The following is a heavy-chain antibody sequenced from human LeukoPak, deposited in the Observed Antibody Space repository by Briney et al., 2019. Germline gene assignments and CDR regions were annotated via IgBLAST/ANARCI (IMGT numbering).Heavy chain of an antibody. Sequence: SETPSLTCTVSGGSVSSGSYYWSWIRQPPGKGLEWIGFIYYSGSTNYNPSLKSRVTISVDTSKNQFSLKLSSVTAADTAVYYCARKKSYYSSSWPGAFDIWGQGTMVTVSS. V-gene: IGHV4-61*01. J-gene: IGHJ3*02. CDR1: GGSVSSGSYY. D-gene: IGHD6-13*01. CDR3: ARKKSYYSSSWPGAFDI. CDR2: IYYSGST.